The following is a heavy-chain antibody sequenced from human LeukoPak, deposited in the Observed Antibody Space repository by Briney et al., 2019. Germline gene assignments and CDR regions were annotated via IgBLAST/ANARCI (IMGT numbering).Heavy chain of an antibody. V-gene: IGHV4-38-2*02. D-gene: IGHD1-26*01. Sequence: PSETLSLTCSVSGSSISSNYYWGWIRQPPGKGLEWIGGVYHRGSTFYNPSLKSRVTISVDTSKNQFSLKLTSVTAADTAVYYCARDHVSESSHQYYFDYWGQGILVTVSS. J-gene: IGHJ4*02. CDR1: GSSISSNYY. CDR2: VYHRGST. CDR3: ARDHVSESSHQYYFDY.